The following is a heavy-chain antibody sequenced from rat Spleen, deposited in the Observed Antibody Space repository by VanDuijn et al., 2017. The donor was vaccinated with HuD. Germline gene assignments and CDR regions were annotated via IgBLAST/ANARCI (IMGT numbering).Heavy chain of an antibody. Sequence: EVQLVESGGGLVQPGRSMKLSCAASGLSFSNYDMAWVRQAPTKGLEWVASISYDGTATYYRDSVKGRFTISRDTAKSTLYLQMDSLRSEDTATYYCARHGKGFDYWGQGVMVTVSS. V-gene: IGHV5-25*01. J-gene: IGHJ2*01. CDR1: GLSFSNYD. CDR3: ARHGKGFDY. CDR2: ISYDGTAT.